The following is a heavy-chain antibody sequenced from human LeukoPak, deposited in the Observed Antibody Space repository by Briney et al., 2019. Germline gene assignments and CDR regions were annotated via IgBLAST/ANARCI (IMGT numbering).Heavy chain of an antibody. Sequence: GGSLRLSCAASGFTFSSCAMSWVRQAPGKGLEWVSAISGSGGSTYYADSVKGRFTISRDNSKNTLYLQMNSLRAEDTAVYYCAKDRVRFLEWLTLDYWGQGTLVTVSS. V-gene: IGHV3-23*01. D-gene: IGHD3-3*01. CDR1: GFTFSSCA. J-gene: IGHJ4*02. CDR3: AKDRVRFLEWLTLDY. CDR2: ISGSGGST.